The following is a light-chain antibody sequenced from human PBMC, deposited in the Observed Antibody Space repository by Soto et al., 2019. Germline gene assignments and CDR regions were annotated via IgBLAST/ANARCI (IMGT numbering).Light chain of an antibody. J-gene: IGKJ4*01. CDR3: QQYDSWPPLT. Sequence: IVLTQSPATLSVSPGDTATLSCRANQSVSSNLAWYQQKPGQAPRLLIYGASTRATAIPARFSGSGSGTEFTLNITSLQSEDIAVYYCQQYDSWPPLTFGGGTKV. CDR1: QSVSSN. CDR2: GAS. V-gene: IGKV3-15*01.